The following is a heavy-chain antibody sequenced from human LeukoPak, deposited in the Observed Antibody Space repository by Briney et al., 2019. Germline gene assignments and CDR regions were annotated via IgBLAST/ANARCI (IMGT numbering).Heavy chain of an antibody. Sequence: GGSLRLSCAASGFTFSSYGMHWVRQAPGKGLEWVAFIRYDGSNKYYADSVKGRFTISRDNSKNTLYLQMNSLRAEDTAVYYCAKAQGPSCYTWRCYMDVWGKGTTVTVSS. CDR1: GFTFSSYG. V-gene: IGHV3-30*02. CDR2: IRYDGSNK. J-gene: IGHJ6*03. D-gene: IGHD2-2*02. CDR3: AKAQGPSCYTWRCYMDV.